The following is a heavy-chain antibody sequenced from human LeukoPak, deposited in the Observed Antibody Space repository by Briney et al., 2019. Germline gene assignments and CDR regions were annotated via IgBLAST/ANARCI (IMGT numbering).Heavy chain of an antibody. CDR3: ARSLYYDITYGMDV. Sequence: GGSLRLSCAASGFTFSSYWMSWVRQAPGKGLEWVANIKQDGSEKYYVDSVKGRFTISRDNAKNSLYLQMNSLRAEDTAVYYCARSLYYDITYGMDVWGQGTTVTVSS. J-gene: IGHJ6*02. V-gene: IGHV3-7*01. D-gene: IGHD3-9*01. CDR1: GFTFSSYW. CDR2: IKQDGSEK.